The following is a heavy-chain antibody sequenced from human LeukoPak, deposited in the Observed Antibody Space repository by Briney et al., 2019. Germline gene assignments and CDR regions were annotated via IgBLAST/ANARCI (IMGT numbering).Heavy chain of an antibody. CDR2: IWYDGSNK. V-gene: IGHV3-33*01. Sequence: GGSLRLSCAASGFTFSSYGMHWVRQAPGKGLEWVAVIWYDGSNKYYADSVKGRFTISRDNSKNTLYLQMNSLRAEDTAVYYCARAGIAARAGFSASDIWGQGTMVTVSS. CDR1: GFTFSSYG. J-gene: IGHJ3*02. CDR3: ARAGIAARAGFSASDI. D-gene: IGHD6-6*01.